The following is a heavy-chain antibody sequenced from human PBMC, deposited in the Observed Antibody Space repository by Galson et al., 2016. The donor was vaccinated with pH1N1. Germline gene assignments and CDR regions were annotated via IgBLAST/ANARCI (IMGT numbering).Heavy chain of an antibody. CDR2: IKQDGREK. D-gene: IGHD3-16*02. V-gene: IGHV3-7*01. CDR3: ARARGSRSAY. CDR1: RFPFSSYW. J-gene: IGHJ4*02. Sequence: SLRLSCAASRFPFSSYWMSWVRQAPGKGLEWVANIKQDGREKYYVDSVKGRFTISRDNAKSSLYLQMNSLRDEDTAVYYCARARGSRSAYWGQGTLVTVSS.